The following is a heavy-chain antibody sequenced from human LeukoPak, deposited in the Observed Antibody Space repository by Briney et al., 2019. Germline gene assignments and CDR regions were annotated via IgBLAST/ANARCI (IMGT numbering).Heavy chain of an antibody. Sequence: SETLCLTCAVYGGSFSGYYWSWIRQPPGKGLEWIGEINHSGSTNYNPSLKSRVTISVDTSKNQFSLKLSSVTAADTAVYYCARGVQPGIAIAGWYFDLWGRGTLVTVSS. V-gene: IGHV4-34*01. D-gene: IGHD6-13*01. CDR2: INHSGST. CDR3: ARGVQPGIAIAGWYFDL. CDR1: GGSFSGYY. J-gene: IGHJ2*01.